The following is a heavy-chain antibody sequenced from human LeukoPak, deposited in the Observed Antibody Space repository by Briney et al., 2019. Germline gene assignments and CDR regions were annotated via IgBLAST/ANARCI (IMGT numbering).Heavy chain of an antibody. CDR3: ARERDSYCFDP. D-gene: IGHD2-15*01. CDR2: ISAYNGNT. J-gene: IGHJ5*02. Sequence: ASVKVSCKASGYTFTSYGISWVRRAPGQGLEWMGRISAYNGNTNYAQKLQGRVTMTTDTSTSTAYMELRSLRSDDSAVYYCARERDSYCFDPWGQGTLVTVSS. CDR1: GYTFTSYG. V-gene: IGHV1-18*01.